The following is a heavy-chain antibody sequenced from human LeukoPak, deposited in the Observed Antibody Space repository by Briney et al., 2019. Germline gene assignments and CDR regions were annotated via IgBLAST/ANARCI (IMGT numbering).Heavy chain of an antibody. CDR2: IIPILGIA. Sequence: ASVKVSCKASGGTFSSYAISWVRQAPGQGLEWMGRIIPILGIANYAQKFQGRVTITADKSTSTAYMELSSPRSEDTAVYYCARDTLTAGYSGYDYSDYWGQGTLVTVSS. D-gene: IGHD5-12*01. CDR1: GGTFSSYA. V-gene: IGHV1-69*04. J-gene: IGHJ4*02. CDR3: ARDTLTAGYSGYDYSDY.